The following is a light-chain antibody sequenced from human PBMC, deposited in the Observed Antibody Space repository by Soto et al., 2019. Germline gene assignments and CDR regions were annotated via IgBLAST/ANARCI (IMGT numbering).Light chain of an antibody. CDR1: SSDVGRYNY. CDR2: EVS. J-gene: IGLJ3*02. V-gene: IGLV2-14*01. Sequence: QSALTQPASVSGSPGQSSTISCTGTSSDVGRYNYVSWYQQHPGKAPRLMIYEVSNRPSGVSNRFSGSKSGNTASLTISGLQAEDEADYYCSSYTTTSTRVFGGGTQLTVL. CDR3: SSYTTTSTRV.